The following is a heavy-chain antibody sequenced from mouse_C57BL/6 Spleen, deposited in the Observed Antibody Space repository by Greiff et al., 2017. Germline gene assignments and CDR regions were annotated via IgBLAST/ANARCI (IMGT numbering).Heavy chain of an antibody. CDR2: ISAGGSYT. Sequence: EVQLVESGAGLVKPGGSLKLSCAASGYTFSSYAMSWVRQTPDKRLEWVATISAGGSYTDYPDNVKGRFTISRDNAKNNLYLQMSHLKSEDTAMYFCARDLGLRLWFAYWGQGTLLTVSA. D-gene: IGHD2-4*01. CDR1: GYTFSSYA. CDR3: ARDLGLRLWFAY. J-gene: IGHJ3*01. V-gene: IGHV5-4*01.